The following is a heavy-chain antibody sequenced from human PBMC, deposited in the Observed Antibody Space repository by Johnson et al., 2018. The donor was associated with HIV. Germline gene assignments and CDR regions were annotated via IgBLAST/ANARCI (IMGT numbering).Heavy chain of an antibody. CDR3: AKDLYYYDSSGSVGAFDI. CDR1: GFTFSSYG. J-gene: IGHJ3*02. Sequence: QVQLVESGGGVVQPGGSLRLSCAASGFTFSSYGMHWVRQAPGKGLEWVAFIRYAGSNKYYADSVKGRFTISRDNSKNTLYLQMNSLRAEDTAVYYCAKDLYYYDSSGSVGAFDIWGQGTMVTVSS. D-gene: IGHD3-22*01. CDR2: IRYAGSNK. V-gene: IGHV3-30*02.